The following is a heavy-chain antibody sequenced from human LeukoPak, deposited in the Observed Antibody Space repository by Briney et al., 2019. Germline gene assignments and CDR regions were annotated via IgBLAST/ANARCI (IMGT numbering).Heavy chain of an antibody. Sequence: GGSLRLSCAASGFTFSSYGMHWVRQAPGKGLEWVAVISYDGSNKYYADSVKGRFTISRDNSKNTLYLQMNSLRAEDTAVYYCAKDRSRVLLWFGESTTWGQGTLVTVSS. CDR3: AKDRSRVLLWFGESTT. CDR2: ISYDGSNK. D-gene: IGHD3-10*01. CDR1: GFTFSSYG. J-gene: IGHJ5*02. V-gene: IGHV3-30*18.